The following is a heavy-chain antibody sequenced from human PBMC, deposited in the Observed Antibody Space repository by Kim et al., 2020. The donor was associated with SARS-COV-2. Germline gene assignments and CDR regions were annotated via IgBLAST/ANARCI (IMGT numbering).Heavy chain of an antibody. CDR2: INPNSGGT. Sequence: ASVKVSCKASGYTFTGYYMHWVRQAPGQGLEWMGWINPNSGGTNYAQKFQGWVTMTRDTSISTAYMELSRLRSDDTAVYYCARSPPGVSMVRSLFDYWGQGTLVTVSS. CDR3: ARSPPGVSMVRSLFDY. V-gene: IGHV1-2*04. J-gene: IGHJ4*02. CDR1: GYTFTGYY. D-gene: IGHD3-10*01.